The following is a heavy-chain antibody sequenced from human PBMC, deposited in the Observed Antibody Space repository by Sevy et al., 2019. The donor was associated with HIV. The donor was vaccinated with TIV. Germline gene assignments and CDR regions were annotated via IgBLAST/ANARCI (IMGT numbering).Heavy chain of an antibody. CDR2: INSDGSST. CDR1: GFTFSSYW. Sequence: GGSLRLSCAASGFTFSSYWMHWVRQAPGKGLVWVSRINSDGSSTSYADSVKGRFTNSRDNAKNTLYLQMNSLRAEDTAVYYCARVGGNLAAADRYDYWGQGTLVTVSS. CDR3: ARVGGNLAAADRYDY. V-gene: IGHV3-74*01. D-gene: IGHD6-13*01. J-gene: IGHJ4*02.